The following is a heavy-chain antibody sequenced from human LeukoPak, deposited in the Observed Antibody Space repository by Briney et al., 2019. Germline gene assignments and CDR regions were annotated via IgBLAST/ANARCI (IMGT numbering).Heavy chain of an antibody. D-gene: IGHD3-10*01. J-gene: IGHJ5*02. CDR1: GYTFTGYY. CDR3: ARRPRPKWFGDQDNWFDP. Sequence: ASVKVSCKASGYTFTGYYMHWVRQAPGQGLEWMGWINPNSGGTNYAQKFQGRVTMTRDTSISTAYMELSRLRSDDTAVYYCARRPRPKWFGDQDNWFDPWGQGTLVTVSS. V-gene: IGHV1-2*02. CDR2: INPNSGGT.